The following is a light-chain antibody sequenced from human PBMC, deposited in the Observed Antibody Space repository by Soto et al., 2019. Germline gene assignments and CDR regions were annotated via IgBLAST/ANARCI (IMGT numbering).Light chain of an antibody. CDR2: LGS. CDR3: MHALQTLYT. CDR1: QSLLHSNGYNY. J-gene: IGKJ2*01. V-gene: IGKV2-28*01. Sequence: DIVMTQSPLSLPVTPGEPASISCRSSQSLLHSNGYNYLDWYLQKPGQSPQLLIYLGSNRASGVPDRFSGSGSGPDFTLKISRVEAEDVGIYYCMHALQTLYTFGLGTKLEIK.